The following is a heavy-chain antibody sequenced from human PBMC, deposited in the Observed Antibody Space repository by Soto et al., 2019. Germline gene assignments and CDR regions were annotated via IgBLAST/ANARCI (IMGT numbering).Heavy chain of an antibody. V-gene: IGHV4-61*01. CDR2: IFYSGCT. CDR3: ARNIAAFPPNDAFDI. CDR1: GGSVSSGSYY. Sequence: SETLSFTCTVSGGSVSSGSYYWSWIRQPPGKGLELILYIFYSGCTNYSPSLKSRVTILVDTSKNQFSLKLISVTAADTAVYYCARNIAAFPPNDAFDIWGQGTMVTVSS. J-gene: IGHJ3*02. D-gene: IGHD6-13*01.